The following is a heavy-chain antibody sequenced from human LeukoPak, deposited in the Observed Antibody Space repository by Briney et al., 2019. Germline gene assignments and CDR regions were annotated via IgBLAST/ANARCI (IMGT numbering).Heavy chain of an antibody. CDR2: ISYDGSNK. CDR1: GFTFSSYA. CDR3: ARDSDIVVVVAASNGMDV. Sequence: PGGSLRLSCAASGFTFSSYAMHWVRQAPGKGLEWVVVISYDGSNKYYADSVKGRFTISRDNSKNTLYLQMNSLRAEDTAVYYCARDSDIVVVVAASNGMDVWGKGTTVTVSS. V-gene: IGHV3-30*04. D-gene: IGHD2-15*01. J-gene: IGHJ6*04.